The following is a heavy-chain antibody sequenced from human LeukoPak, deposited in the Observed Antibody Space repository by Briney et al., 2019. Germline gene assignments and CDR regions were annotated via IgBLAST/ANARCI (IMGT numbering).Heavy chain of an antibody. J-gene: IGHJ4*02. CDR1: GFTFSNFW. CDR3: ARDQYDTWSRRGNFDS. CDR2: INTDGSTT. V-gene: IGHV3-74*01. Sequence: GSLRLSCAASGFTFSNFWMHWVRQAPGKGLVWISGINTDGSTTTYADSVKGRFTISRDNTKNSLYLQMNSLRAEDTAVFYCARDQYDTWSRRGNFDSWGQGTLVIVSS. D-gene: IGHD3/OR15-3a*01.